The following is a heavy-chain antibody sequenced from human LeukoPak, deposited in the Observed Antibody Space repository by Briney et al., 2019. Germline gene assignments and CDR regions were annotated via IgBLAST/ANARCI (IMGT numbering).Heavy chain of an antibody. D-gene: IGHD2-2*01. V-gene: IGHV4-4*07. J-gene: IGHJ4*02. CDR3: GASIVVVPAATLDY. CDR1: GGSISSYY. CDR2: IYTSGST. Sequence: PSETLSLTCTGSGGSISSYYWSWIRQPAGKGLEWIGRIYTSGSTNYNPSLKSRVTISVDTSKNQFSLKLSSVTAADTAVYYCGASIVVVPAATLDYWGQGTLVTVSS.